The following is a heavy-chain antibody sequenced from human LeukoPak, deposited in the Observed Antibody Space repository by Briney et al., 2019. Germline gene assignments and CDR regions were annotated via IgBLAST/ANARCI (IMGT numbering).Heavy chain of an antibody. J-gene: IGHJ4*02. CDR3: ARDRVGSRWPGPLDY. D-gene: IGHD6-13*01. CDR2: INPSGGST. CDR1: GYTFTSYY. Sequence: ASVKVSCKASGYTFTSYYMHWVRQAPGQGLEWMGIINPSGGSTSYAQKFQGRVTMTRDTSTSTVYMELSSLRSEDTAVYYCARDRVGSRWPGPLDYWGQGTLVTVSS. V-gene: IGHV1-46*01.